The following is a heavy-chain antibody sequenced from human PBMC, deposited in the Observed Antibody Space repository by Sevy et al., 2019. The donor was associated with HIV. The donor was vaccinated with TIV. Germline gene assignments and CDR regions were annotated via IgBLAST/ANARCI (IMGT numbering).Heavy chain of an antibody. J-gene: IGHJ4*02. CDR2: ISYDGSNK. CDR1: GFTFSSYG. D-gene: IGHD1-26*01. Sequence: GGSLRLSCAASGFTFSSYGMHWVRQAPGKGLEWVAVISYDGSNKYYADSVKGRFTISRDNSKNTLYLQMNSLRAEDTAVYYCARHGELFALDYWGQGTLVTVSS. V-gene: IGHV3-30*03. CDR3: ARHGELFALDY.